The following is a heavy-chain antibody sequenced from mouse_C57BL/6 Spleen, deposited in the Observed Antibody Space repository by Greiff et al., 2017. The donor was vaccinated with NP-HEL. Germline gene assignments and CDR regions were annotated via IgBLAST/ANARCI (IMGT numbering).Heavy chain of an antibody. CDR2: IDPSDSET. D-gene: IGHD1-1*01. CDR1: GYTFTSYW. V-gene: IGHV1-52*01. Sequence: QVQLQQPGAELVRPGSSVKLSCKASGYTFTSYWMHWVKQRPIQGLEWIGNIDPSDSETHYNQQFKDKATLTVDKSSSTAYMQLSSLTSEDSAVYYCARGRATTVVANFDYWGQGTTLTVSS. J-gene: IGHJ2*01. CDR3: ARGRATTVVANFDY.